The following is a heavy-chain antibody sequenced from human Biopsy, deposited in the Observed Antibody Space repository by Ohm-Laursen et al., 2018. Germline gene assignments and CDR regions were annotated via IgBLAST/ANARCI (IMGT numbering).Heavy chain of an antibody. D-gene: IGHD6-13*01. CDR3: VKDRGAAGTDYYYGMDV. Sequence: SLRLSCEASGFTFSDYALHWVRQAPGKGLEWVAVISFDGSDQRYADSVKGRFTISRDNSKNTLYLQMNSLRAEDTAAFYCVKDRGAAGTDYYYGMDVWGQGTTVTVSS. J-gene: IGHJ6*01. CDR1: GFTFSDYA. CDR2: ISFDGSDQ. V-gene: IGHV3-30*18.